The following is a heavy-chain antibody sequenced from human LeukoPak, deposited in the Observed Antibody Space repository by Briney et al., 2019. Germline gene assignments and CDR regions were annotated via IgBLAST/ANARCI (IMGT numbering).Heavy chain of an antibody. V-gene: IGHV3-30-3*01. J-gene: IGHJ6*03. CDR2: ISYDGSNK. Sequence: GGSLRLSCAASGFTFSSYAMHWVRQAPGKGLEWVAVISYDGSNKYYADSVKGRFTISRDNSKNTLYLQMNSLRAEDTAVYYCARDPALAAAAPQTMRYYYYMDVWGKGTTVTVSS. CDR1: GFTFSSYA. D-gene: IGHD6-13*01. CDR3: ARDPALAAAAPQTMRYYYYMDV.